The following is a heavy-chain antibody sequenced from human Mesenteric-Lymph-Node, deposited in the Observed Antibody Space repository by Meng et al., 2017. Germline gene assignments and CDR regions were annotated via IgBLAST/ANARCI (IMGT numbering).Heavy chain of an antibody. CDR1: GFTVSSNE. J-gene: IGHJ6*02. D-gene: IGHD1-26*01. CDR3: ARVPRRYSGSYYHYYYYGMDV. Sequence: GGSLRLSCAASGFTVSSNEMSWVRQAPGKGLEWVSSISSSSSYIYYADSVKGRFTISRDNAKNSLYLQMNSLRAEDTAVYYCARVPRRYSGSYYHYYYYGMDVWGQGTTVTVSS. V-gene: IGHV3-21*01. CDR2: ISSSSSYI.